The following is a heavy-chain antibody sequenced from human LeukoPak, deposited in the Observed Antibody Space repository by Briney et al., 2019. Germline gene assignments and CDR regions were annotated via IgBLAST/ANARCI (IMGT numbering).Heavy chain of an antibody. CDR1: GYTLTSYY. Sequence: ASVKVSCKASGYTLTSYYMHWVRQAPGQGVEWMGIINASGGSTSYAKKFQGRVTMTRDMSTSTVYMELSSLRSEDTAVYYCARDEYYYDSSGPGRGMDVWGKGTTVTVSS. D-gene: IGHD3-22*01. V-gene: IGHV1-46*01. CDR3: ARDEYYYDSSGPGRGMDV. J-gene: IGHJ6*03. CDR2: INASGGST.